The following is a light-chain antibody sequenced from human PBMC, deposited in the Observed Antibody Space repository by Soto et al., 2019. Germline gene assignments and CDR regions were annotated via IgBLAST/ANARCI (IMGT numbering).Light chain of an antibody. CDR3: HQYYATPPL. J-gene: IGKJ1*01. CDR2: WAS. CDR1: QSGSDSCTNMNC. Sequence: DIVMTQSPDSLDVSLGGRATINCKSSQSGSDSCTNMNCLAWYQQKPGQPTKLLISWASTRQSGVPDRFSGCASGTDFALTISSLQPEDVAVYYCHQYYATPPLVGQGIMVEIK. V-gene: IGKV4-1*01.